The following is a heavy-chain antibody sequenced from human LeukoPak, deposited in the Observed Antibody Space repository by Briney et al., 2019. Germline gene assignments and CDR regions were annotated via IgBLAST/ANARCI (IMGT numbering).Heavy chain of an antibody. V-gene: IGHV1-69*13. CDR2: IIPIFGTA. CDR3: ASSPARYPYGSGGFDY. Sequence: SVKVSCKASGGTFSSYAISWVRQAPGQGLEWMGGIIPIFGTANYAQKFQGRVTITADESTSTAYMELSSLRSEDTAVYYCASSPARYPYGSGGFDYWGQGTLVTVSS. CDR1: GGTFSSYA. J-gene: IGHJ4*02. D-gene: IGHD3-10*01.